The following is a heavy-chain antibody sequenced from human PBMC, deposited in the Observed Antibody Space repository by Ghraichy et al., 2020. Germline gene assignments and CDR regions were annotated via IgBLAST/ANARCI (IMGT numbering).Heavy chain of an antibody. Sequence: SETLSLTCTVSGGSISSSSYFWGWIRQPPGKGLEWIGSIYYYGNTYYNPSLKSRVTISVDTSKNQFSLKLSSVTAADTAVYYCARHENIVVVTAARAFDIWVQWTMVTVSS. CDR2: IYYYGNT. V-gene: IGHV4-39*01. J-gene: IGHJ3*02. CDR3: ARHENIVVVTAARAFDI. D-gene: IGHD2-21*02. CDR1: GGSISSSSYF.